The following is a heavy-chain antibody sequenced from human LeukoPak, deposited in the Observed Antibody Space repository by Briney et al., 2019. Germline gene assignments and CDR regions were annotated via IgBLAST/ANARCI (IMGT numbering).Heavy chain of an antibody. CDR2: ISSSSSYI. Sequence: GGSLRLSCAASGFTFSSYSMNWVRQAPGKGLEWVPSISSSSSYIYYADSVKGRFTISRDNAKNSLYLQMNSLRAEDTAVYYCARGGPDYDFWSGQIDFFDYWGQGTLVTVSS. D-gene: IGHD3-3*01. V-gene: IGHV3-21*01. J-gene: IGHJ4*02. CDR1: GFTFSSYS. CDR3: ARGGPDYDFWSGQIDFFDY.